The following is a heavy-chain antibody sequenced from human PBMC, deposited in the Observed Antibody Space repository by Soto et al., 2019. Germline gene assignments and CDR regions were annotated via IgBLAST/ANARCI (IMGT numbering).Heavy chain of an antibody. D-gene: IGHD3-3*01. V-gene: IGHV4-59*07. CDR3: ARVPPPTYYDFWSGYPAYGMDV. CDR1: GGSISSYY. Sequence: SDTLSLTCTVSGGSISSYYWSWIRQPPGKGLEWIGYIYYSGSTNYNPSLKSRVTISVDTSKNQFSLKLSSVTAADTAVYYCARVPPPTYYDFWSGYPAYGMDVWGQGTTVTVSS. CDR2: IYYSGST. J-gene: IGHJ6*02.